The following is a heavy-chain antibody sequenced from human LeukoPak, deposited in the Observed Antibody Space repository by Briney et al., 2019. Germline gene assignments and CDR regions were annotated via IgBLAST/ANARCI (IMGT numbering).Heavy chain of an antibody. D-gene: IGHD6-13*01. Sequence: SETLSLTCTVSGDSVSSSSYYWGWIRQPPGKGLEWIGSIYFTGSTYYNPSLKSRVTISVDTSKNQSSLKLSSVTAADTAVYYCARVKYRSSWYEGDWFDPWGQGTLVTVSS. CDR1: GDSVSSSSYY. J-gene: IGHJ5*02. CDR2: IYFTGST. V-gene: IGHV4-39*07. CDR3: ARVKYRSSWYEGDWFDP.